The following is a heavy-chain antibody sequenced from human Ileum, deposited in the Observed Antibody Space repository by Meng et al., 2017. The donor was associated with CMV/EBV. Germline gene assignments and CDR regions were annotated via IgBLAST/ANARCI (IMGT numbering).Heavy chain of an antibody. CDR2: IHFNQTP. CDR1: GGSNPSTNLT. J-gene: IGHJ4*02. V-gene: IGHV4-39*07. D-gene: IGHD1-1*01. Sequence: SCAGPGKLSATLSFHCPVSGGSNPSTNLTLGWTRPAPGKRTEWVERIHFNQTPVYNQPFKSRVTLSVDSSNKQVSLNRRSVTAADTAVYYCTARGIGFDGSLFDFWGREPWSPSPQ. CDR3: TARGIGFDGSLFDF.